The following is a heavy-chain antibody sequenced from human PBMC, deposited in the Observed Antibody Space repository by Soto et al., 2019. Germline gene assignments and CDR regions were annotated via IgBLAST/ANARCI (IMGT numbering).Heavy chain of an antibody. D-gene: IGHD2-2*01. CDR1: GSSFSSYA. V-gene: IGHV3-23*01. CDR3: AKGLPPPCQYHRDLIAV. Sequence: GGYLRLSCAASGSSFSSYAMCCVRQSPGKGLEWVSAISGSGGSTYYADSVKGRFTISRDNSKNTLYLQMNSLRAEDTAVYYCAKGLPPPCQYHRDLIAVCGQGTTDT. J-gene: IGHJ6*02. CDR2: ISGSGGST.